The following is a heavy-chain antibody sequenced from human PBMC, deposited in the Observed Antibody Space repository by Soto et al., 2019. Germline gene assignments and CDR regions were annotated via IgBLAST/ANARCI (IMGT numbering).Heavy chain of an antibody. V-gene: IGHV3-48*01. CDR3: ARVDYYDSSGYPDY. CDR2: ISSSSSTI. D-gene: IGHD3-22*01. CDR1: GFTFSSYS. Sequence: PGGSLRLSCAASGFTFSSYSMNWVRQAPGKGLEWVSYISSSSSTIYYADSVKGRFTISRDNAKNSLYLQMNSLRAEDTAVYYCARVDYYDSSGYPDYWGQGTLVTVSS. J-gene: IGHJ4*02.